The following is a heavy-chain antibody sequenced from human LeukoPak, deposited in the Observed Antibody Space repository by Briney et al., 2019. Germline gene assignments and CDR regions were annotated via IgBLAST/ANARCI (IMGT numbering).Heavy chain of an antibody. CDR1: GGSISSSSYY. V-gene: IGHV4-39*01. Sequence: SETLSLTCSVSGGSISSSSYYWGWIRQSPGKGLDWIGSISYSGWSYSDPSLKSRATISVDTSKNQFSLKLTSVTAADTAVYYCARGGPRLYGDYRPIDYWGQGTLVTVSS. J-gene: IGHJ4*02. CDR3: ARGGPRLYGDYRPIDY. CDR2: ISYSGWS. D-gene: IGHD4-17*01.